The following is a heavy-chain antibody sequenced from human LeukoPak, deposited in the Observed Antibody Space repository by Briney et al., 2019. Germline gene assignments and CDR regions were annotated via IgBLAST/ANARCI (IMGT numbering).Heavy chain of an antibody. D-gene: IGHD3-22*01. CDR1: DGSLGGYY. Sequence: SETLSLTCAVYDGSLGGYYWSWVRQPPGKGLEWIGEINHSGSTYYNPSLKSRVTISVDTSRNHLSLKLSSVTAADTALYYCARLVPVIESPWDFDYWGQGTLVTVSS. V-gene: IGHV4-34*01. J-gene: IGHJ4*02. CDR3: ARLVPVIESPWDFDY. CDR2: INHSGST.